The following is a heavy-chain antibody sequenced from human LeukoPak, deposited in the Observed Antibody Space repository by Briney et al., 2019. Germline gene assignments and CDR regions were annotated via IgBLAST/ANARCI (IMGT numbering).Heavy chain of an antibody. CDR3: ARAPTAVPGAVDF. CDR1: GFTFSSYE. CDR2: ISSSGSTI. V-gene: IGHV3-48*03. J-gene: IGHJ4*02. D-gene: IGHD6-19*01. Sequence: PGGSLRLSCAASGFTFSSYEMNWVRQAPGKGLEWVSYISSSGSTIYYADSVKGRFTISRDNAKNSLYLQMNSLRAGDTAVYYCARAPTAVPGAVDFWGQGTLVTVSS.